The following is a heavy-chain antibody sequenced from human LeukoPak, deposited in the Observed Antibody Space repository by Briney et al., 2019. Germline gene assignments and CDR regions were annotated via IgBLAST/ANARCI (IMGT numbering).Heavy chain of an antibody. CDR3: AKDLSSGSAEYFEH. J-gene: IGHJ1*01. D-gene: IGHD6-19*01. CDR1: GFTFTNYG. CDR2: ISYDGSKK. Sequence: GRSLRLSCAASGFTFTNYGMDWVRQAPGKGLEWVSVISYDGSKKNYADSVKGRFTISRDNSKNTLFLQMNSLTAQDTAVYYCAKDLSSGSAEYFEHWGQGTLVTVSS. V-gene: IGHV3-30*18.